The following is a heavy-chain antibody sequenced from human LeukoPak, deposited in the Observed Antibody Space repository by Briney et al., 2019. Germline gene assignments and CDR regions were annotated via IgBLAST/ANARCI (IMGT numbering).Heavy chain of an antibody. V-gene: IGHV3-30*02. J-gene: IGHJ4*02. CDR1: GFTFSSYG. Sequence: AGGSLRLSCAASGFTFSSYGMHWVRQAPGKGLEWVAFIRYDGSNKYYADSVKGRFTISRDNAKNSLYLQMNSLRAEDTALYYCAKDRDSGSYYILSIFDYWGQGTLVTVSS. D-gene: IGHD3-10*01. CDR3: AKDRDSGSYYILSIFDY. CDR2: IRYDGSNK.